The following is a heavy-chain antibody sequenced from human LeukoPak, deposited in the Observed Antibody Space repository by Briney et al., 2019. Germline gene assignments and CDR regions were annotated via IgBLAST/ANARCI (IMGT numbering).Heavy chain of an antibody. V-gene: IGHV4-38-2*02. CDR1: GYSISSNYY. CDR3: ARVGDFGSGYAFDY. D-gene: IGHD3-3*01. J-gene: IGHJ4*02. Sequence: PSETLSLTCIVSGYSISSNYYWGWIRQPPGKGLEWIGNMYHGGSTYYNASLESRVTISIDTSKNQFSLKLSSVTAADTAVYYCARVGDFGSGYAFDYWGQGTLVTVSS. CDR2: MYHGGST.